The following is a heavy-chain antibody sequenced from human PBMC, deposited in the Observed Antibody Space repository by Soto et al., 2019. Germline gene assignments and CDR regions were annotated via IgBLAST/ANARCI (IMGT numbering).Heavy chain of an antibody. J-gene: IGHJ6*02. Sequence: SETLSLTCTVSGGSISSSSYTWGWTRQPPGKGLEWIGSIYYSGTTYYNPSLKSRVTISVDTSKNQFSLILRSVTAADTAVYYCAKLAGYCRSSSCYGHYAIDVWGQGTTVT. CDR1: GGSISSSSYT. D-gene: IGHD2-2*01. CDR2: IYYSGTT. V-gene: IGHV4-39*01. CDR3: AKLAGYCRSSSCYGHYAIDV.